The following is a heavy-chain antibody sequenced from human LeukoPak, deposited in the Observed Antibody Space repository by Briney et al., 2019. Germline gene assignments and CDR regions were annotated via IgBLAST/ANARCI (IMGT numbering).Heavy chain of an antibody. CDR2: TYYTGST. CDR3: ARGRGYSYGAIGWFDP. J-gene: IGHJ5*02. D-gene: IGHD5-18*01. CDR1: GGSISSYY. Sequence: PSETLSLTCTVSGGSISSYYWSWIRQPPGKGLEWIGYTYYTGSTNYNPSLKSRVSISLDTSKNHFSLKLSSVTAADTAVYYCARGRGYSYGAIGWFDPWGQGTLVTVSS. V-gene: IGHV4-59*01.